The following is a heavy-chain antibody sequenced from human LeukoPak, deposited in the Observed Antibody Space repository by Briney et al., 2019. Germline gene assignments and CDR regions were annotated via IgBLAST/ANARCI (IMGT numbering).Heavy chain of an antibody. J-gene: IGHJ4*02. CDR2: SGSGGST. CDR3: AREGKGSNYVDY. V-gene: IGHV3-53*01. CDR1: GFTVSSNY. D-gene: IGHD1-26*01. Sequence: RAGGSLRLSCAASGFTVSSNYMSWVRQAPGKGLDWVSSVSGSGGSTYYADSVKGRFTTSRDNSKNTLHLQMNSLRDEDTAVYYCAREGKGSNYVDYWGQGTLVTVSS.